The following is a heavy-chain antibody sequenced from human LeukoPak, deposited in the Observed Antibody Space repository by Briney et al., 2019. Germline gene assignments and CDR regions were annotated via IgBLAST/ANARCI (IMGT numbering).Heavy chain of an antibody. J-gene: IGHJ4*02. CDR3: VRGYSSPDYFDY. V-gene: IGHV1-69*13. Sequence: RWASVKVSCKASGGTFSSYAISWVRQAPGQGLEWMGGIIPIFGTANYAQKFQGRVTITADESTSTAYMELSSLRSEDTAVYYCVRGYSSPDYFDYWGQGTLVTVSS. CDR1: GGTFSSYA. D-gene: IGHD6-13*01. CDR2: IIPIFGTA.